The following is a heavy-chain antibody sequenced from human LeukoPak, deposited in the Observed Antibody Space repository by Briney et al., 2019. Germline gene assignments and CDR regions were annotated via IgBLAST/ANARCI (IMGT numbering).Heavy chain of an antibody. V-gene: IGHV4-30-4*01. CDR1: GGSISSGDYY. D-gene: IGHD2-2*01. J-gene: IGHJ3*01. CDR2: IYYSGST. CDR3: ARDPCITTSCHRPMSDAFGV. Sequence: PSETLSLTCTVSGGSISSGDYYWSWIRQPPGKGLEWIGYIYYSGSTYYNPSLKSRVTISVDTSKNQFSLKLSSVTAADTAVYYCARDPCITTSCHRPMSDAFGVWGQGTMVTVSS.